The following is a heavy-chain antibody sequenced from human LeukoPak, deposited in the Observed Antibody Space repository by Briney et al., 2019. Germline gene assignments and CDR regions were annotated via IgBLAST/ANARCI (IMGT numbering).Heavy chain of an antibody. CDR3: ARRAGAGRCFDY. CDR1: GFTFSDYY. Sequence: GGSLRLSCAVSGFTFSDYYMSWIRQAPGKGLEWVSYISSGGSTISHADSVKGRFTISRDNAENSLYLQMNSLRAEDTAVCYCARRAGAGRCFDYWGQGTLVTVSS. V-gene: IGHV3-11*01. D-gene: IGHD6-13*01. CDR2: ISSGGSTI. J-gene: IGHJ4*02.